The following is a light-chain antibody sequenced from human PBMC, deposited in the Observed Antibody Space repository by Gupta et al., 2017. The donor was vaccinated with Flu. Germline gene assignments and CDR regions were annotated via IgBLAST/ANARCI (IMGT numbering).Light chain of an antibody. CDR1: KLGDKF. Sequence: YELTQPPSVSVSPGQTASINCSADKLGDKFACWYQQKPGQSPVLLIYQDNKRPSGIPERFSGSNSGNTATLTISGTQSMDEADYYCQAWDSSTLVFGGGTKLTVL. V-gene: IGLV3-1*01. CDR2: QDN. CDR3: QAWDSSTLV. J-gene: IGLJ2*01.